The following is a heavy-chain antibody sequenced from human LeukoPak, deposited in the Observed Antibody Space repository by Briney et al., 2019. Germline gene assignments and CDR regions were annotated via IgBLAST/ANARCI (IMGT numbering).Heavy chain of an antibody. J-gene: IGHJ1*01. CDR3: AKGQYSGYDSQPGY. V-gene: IGHV3-9*01. Sequence: PGGSLRLSCAASGFTFGDYAMHWVRQAPGKGLQWVSGISWSGGGIGYADSVKGRFTISRDNAKNSLYLQMNSLRPEDTAFYFCAKGQYSGYDSQPGYWGQGTLVTVSS. D-gene: IGHD5-12*01. CDR1: GFTFGDYA. CDR2: ISWSGGGI.